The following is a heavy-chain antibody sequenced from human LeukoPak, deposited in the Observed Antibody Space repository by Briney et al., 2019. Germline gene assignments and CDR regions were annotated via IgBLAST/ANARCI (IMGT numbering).Heavy chain of an antibody. J-gene: IGHJ5*02. CDR1: GYTFTGYY. V-gene: IGHV1-8*03. CDR2: INPNSGHT. Sequence: ASVKVSCKASGYTFTGYYMHWVRQAPGQGLEWMGWINPNSGHTGYAQKFQGRVTFTRNTSIYTAYMELSSLRFEDTAVYYCARKYQLLHLLSFDPWGQGTLVTIPS. D-gene: IGHD1-26*01. CDR3: ARKYQLLHLLSFDP.